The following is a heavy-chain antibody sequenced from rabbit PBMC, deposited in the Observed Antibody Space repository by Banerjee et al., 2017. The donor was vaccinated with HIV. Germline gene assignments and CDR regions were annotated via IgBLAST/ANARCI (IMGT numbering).Heavy chain of an antibody. D-gene: IGHD1-1*01. CDR3: ARDLTDVIGWNFAW. CDR1: GFSFSHSYD. CDR2: IYTGNYKT. J-gene: IGHJ4*01. V-gene: IGHV1S40*01. Sequence: LVESGGGLVQPGASLRLTCTASGFSFSHSYDVCWVRQAPGKGLEWIACIYTGNYKTYYASWAKGRFTISKTSSTTVTLQMTSLTVADTATYFCARDLTDVIGWNFAWWGPGTLVTVS.